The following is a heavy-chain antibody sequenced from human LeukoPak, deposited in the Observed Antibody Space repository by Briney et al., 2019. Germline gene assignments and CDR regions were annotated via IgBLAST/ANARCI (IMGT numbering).Heavy chain of an antibody. Sequence: GESLKISCKGSGYSFTSYWIGWVRQMPGKGLEWMAIIYPGDSDTRYSPSLQGQVTISADKSISTAYLQWSSLKASDTAMYYCARSSDSSGYYDYFVYWGQGTLVTVSS. D-gene: IGHD3-22*01. J-gene: IGHJ4*02. CDR1: GYSFTSYW. CDR3: ARSSDSSGYYDYFVY. CDR2: IYPGDSDT. V-gene: IGHV5-51*01.